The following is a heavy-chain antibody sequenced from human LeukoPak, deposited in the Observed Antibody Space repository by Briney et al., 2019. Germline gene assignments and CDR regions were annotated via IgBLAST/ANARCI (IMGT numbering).Heavy chain of an antibody. D-gene: IGHD3-10*01. V-gene: IGHV1-69*06. J-gene: IGHJ5*02. CDR2: IIPIFGTA. CDR3: TKASLAFGTKYFDP. CDR1: GGTFSSYA. Sequence: SVKVSCKASGGTFSSYAISWVRQAPGQGLEWMGGIIPIFGTANYAQKFQGRVTITADKSTSTAYMELSSLRSEDTAVYYCTKASLAFGTKYFDPWGQGTLVTVSS.